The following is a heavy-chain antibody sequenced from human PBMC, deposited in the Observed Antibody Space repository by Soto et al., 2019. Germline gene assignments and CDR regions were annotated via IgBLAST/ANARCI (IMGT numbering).Heavy chain of an antibody. CDR1: GFTVTSNY. Sequence: GGSLRLSCAASGFTVTSNYMSWVRQAPGKGLEWVSVIYSGGSTYYADSVKGRFTISRDNSKNTLYLQMNSLRADDTAVYYCARVVVPAAIGWFDPWGQGTLVTVSS. J-gene: IGHJ5*02. D-gene: IGHD2-2*01. V-gene: IGHV3-53*01. CDR3: ARVVVPAAIGWFDP. CDR2: IYSGGST.